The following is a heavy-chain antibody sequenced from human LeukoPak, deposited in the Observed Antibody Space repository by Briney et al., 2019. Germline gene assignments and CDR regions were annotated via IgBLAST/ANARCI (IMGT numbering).Heavy chain of an antibody. V-gene: IGHV4-59*01. Sequence: PSETLSLTCTVSGGSISSYYWSWIRQPPGKGLEWIGYIYYSGSTNYNPSLKSRVTISVDTSKNQFSLKLSSVTAADTAVYYCARVNYYDSSGYSGPIDYWGQGTLVTVSS. J-gene: IGHJ4*02. D-gene: IGHD3-22*01. CDR1: GGSISSYY. CDR3: ARVNYYDSSGYSGPIDY. CDR2: IYYSGST.